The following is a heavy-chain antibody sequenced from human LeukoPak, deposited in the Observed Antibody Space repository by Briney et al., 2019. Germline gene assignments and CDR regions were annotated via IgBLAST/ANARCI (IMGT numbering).Heavy chain of an antibody. Sequence: GGSLRLSCAASGFTFSSFAMSWVRQAPGKGLEWVSAISGSGGSTYYADSVKGRFTISRDNSKNTLYLQMNSLRAEDTAVYYCAKDIRVTMVRGVPDYWGQGTLVTVSS. V-gene: IGHV3-23*01. CDR1: GFTFSSFA. J-gene: IGHJ4*02. CDR3: AKDIRVTMVRGVPDY. CDR2: ISGSGGST. D-gene: IGHD3-10*01.